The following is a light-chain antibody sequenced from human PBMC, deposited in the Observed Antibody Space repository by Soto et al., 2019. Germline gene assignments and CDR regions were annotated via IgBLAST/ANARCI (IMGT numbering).Light chain of an antibody. CDR1: QNINTA. V-gene: IGKV1-39*01. Sequence: DVQMSQSPSSLSASVGDRVTISCRASQNINTALSWFHQRGGEAPKLLIYGASNLQDAVPLRFSGAGFGTDFTLTITNVQPEDFGTFYCQQSHLPYTYGQGTRLEI. J-gene: IGKJ2*01. CDR2: GAS. CDR3: QQSHLPYT.